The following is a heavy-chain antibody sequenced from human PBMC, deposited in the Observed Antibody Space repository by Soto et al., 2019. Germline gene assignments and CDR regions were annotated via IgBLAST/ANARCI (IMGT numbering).Heavy chain of an antibody. J-gene: IGHJ3*01. CDR3: ATWHEREHAYDV. D-gene: IGHD1-1*01. CDR1: GLTISGKKY. Sequence: DVQLVESGGGLIQPGESLRLSCAASGLTISGKKYVAWVRHAPGKGLEWVSALYDVDGSFYADSVKGRFTTSSDSSKTTVYLQMNDLRPDDTAVYYCATWHEREHAYDVWGQGTTVTVSS. V-gene: IGHV3-53*01. CDR2: LYDVDGS.